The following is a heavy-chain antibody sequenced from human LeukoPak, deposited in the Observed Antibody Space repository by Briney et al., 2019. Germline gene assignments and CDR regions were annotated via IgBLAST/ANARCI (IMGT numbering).Heavy chain of an antibody. CDR2: INPNSGGT. CDR1: GYTFTGYY. D-gene: IGHD1-26*01. CDR3: AREIVGATQGAFDI. Sequence: ASVKVSCKASGYTFTGYYMHWVRQAPGQGLEWMGWINPNSGGTNYAQKLQGRVTMTRDTSISTAYMELSRLRSDDTAVYYCAREIVGATQGAFDIWGQGTMVTVSS. V-gene: IGHV1-2*02. J-gene: IGHJ3*02.